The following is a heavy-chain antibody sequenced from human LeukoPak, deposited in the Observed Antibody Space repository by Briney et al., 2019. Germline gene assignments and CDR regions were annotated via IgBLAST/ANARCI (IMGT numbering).Heavy chain of an antibody. CDR3: AREWELLSYYYGMDV. Sequence: GGSLRLSCAAAGFTFSSYWMHLVRQAPGKGLVWVSRINSDGSSTSYADSVKGRFTISRDNAKNTLYLQMNSLRAEDTAVYYCAREWELLSYYYGMDVWGQGTTVTVSS. CDR1: GFTFSSYW. J-gene: IGHJ6*02. D-gene: IGHD1-26*01. CDR2: INSDGSST. V-gene: IGHV3-74*01.